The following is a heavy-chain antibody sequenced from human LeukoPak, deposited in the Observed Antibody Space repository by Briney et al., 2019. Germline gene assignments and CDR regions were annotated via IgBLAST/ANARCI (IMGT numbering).Heavy chain of an antibody. Sequence: ASVKVSCKVSGYTLTELSMHWVRQAPGKGLEWMGGFDPEDGETIYAQKFQGRVTMTTDTSTSTVYMELRSLRSDDTAVYYCAREPPATFWNYAYYYYYMDVWGKGTTVTVSS. D-gene: IGHD1-7*01. J-gene: IGHJ6*03. V-gene: IGHV1-24*01. CDR3: AREPPATFWNYAYYYYYMDV. CDR1: GYTLTELS. CDR2: FDPEDGET.